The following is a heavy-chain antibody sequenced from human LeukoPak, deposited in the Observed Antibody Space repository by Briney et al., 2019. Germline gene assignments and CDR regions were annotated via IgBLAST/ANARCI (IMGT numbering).Heavy chain of an antibody. CDR2: INHSGST. CDR1: GGSFSGYY. J-gene: IGHJ4*02. CDR3: ARFKAGTDY. D-gene: IGHD6-13*01. Sequence: SETLSLTCAVYGGSFSGYYWSWIRQPPGKGLEWIGEINHSGSTNYNPSLKSRVTISVDTSKNQFSLKLSSVTAADTAVYYCARFKAGTDYWGQGTLVTVSS. V-gene: IGHV4-34*01.